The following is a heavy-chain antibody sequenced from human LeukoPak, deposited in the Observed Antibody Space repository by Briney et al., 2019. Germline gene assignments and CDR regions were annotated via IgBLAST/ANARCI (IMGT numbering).Heavy chain of an antibody. J-gene: IGHJ5*02. D-gene: IGHD3-3*01. CDR3: ARSRDFWSGYPNWFDP. V-gene: IGHV3-7*01. CDR1: GFTFGKYW. CDR2: IKLDGSEK. Sequence: GGSLRLSCVASGFTFGKYWMSWVRQAPGKGLEWVANIKLDGSEKNYVDSVKGRFTISRDNAKNSLYLQMNSLRAEDTAVYYCARSRDFWSGYPNWFDPWGQGTLVTVSS.